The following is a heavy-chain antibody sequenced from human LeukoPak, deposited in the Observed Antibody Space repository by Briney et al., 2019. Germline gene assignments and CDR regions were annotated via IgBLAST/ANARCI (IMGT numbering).Heavy chain of an antibody. Sequence: ASVKVSCKASGYSFTSHYMHWVRQAPGQGLEWMGLINPRGTSTIYAEKFQGRIIMTRDTSISTAYMELSRLRSDDTAVYYCARGHPVRRMEQQLVPDYWGQGTLVTVSS. CDR1: GYSFTSHY. CDR3: ARGHPVRRMEQQLVPDY. V-gene: IGHV1-46*01. CDR2: INPRGTST. J-gene: IGHJ4*02. D-gene: IGHD6-13*01.